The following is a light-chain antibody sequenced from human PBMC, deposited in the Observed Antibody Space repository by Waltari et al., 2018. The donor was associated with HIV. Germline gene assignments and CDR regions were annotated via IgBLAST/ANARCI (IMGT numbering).Light chain of an antibody. Sequence: SSELTQEPAVSVALGQTVRITCQGDSHTSYYVSLYHQKPGQAPVLVIYGKNSRPSGIPDRFSGSGSGDTYSLTITGAQSEDEGDYYCSSRDSNGDHLVVFGGGTKLTVL. CDR2: GKN. CDR1: SHTSYY. CDR3: SSRDSNGDHLVV. V-gene: IGLV3-19*01. J-gene: IGLJ2*01.